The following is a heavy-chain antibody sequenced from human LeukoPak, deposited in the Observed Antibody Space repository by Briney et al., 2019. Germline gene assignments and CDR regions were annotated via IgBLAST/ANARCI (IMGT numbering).Heavy chain of an antibody. D-gene: IGHD3-10*01. CDR2: ISGSGGST. CDR1: GFTFSSYA. CDR3: AKVSYGSGSYQSFTIDY. Sequence: GGSPRLSCAASGFTFSSYAMSWVRQAPGKGLEWVSAISGSGGSTYYADSVKGRFTISRDNSKNTLYLQMNSLRAEDTAVYYCAKVSYGSGSYQSFTIDYWGQGTLVTVSS. J-gene: IGHJ4*02. V-gene: IGHV3-23*01.